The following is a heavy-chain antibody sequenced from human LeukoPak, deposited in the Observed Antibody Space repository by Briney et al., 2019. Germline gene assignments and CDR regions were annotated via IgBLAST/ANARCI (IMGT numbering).Heavy chain of an antibody. CDR2: IYTSGST. J-gene: IGHJ4*02. D-gene: IGHD7-27*01. CDR3: VRDNGNWDIDY. Sequence: SETLSLTCTVSGDSISNYYWSWIRQPAGKGLEWIGRIYTSGSTDYNPSLKSRVAISRDTSKNQFSLRLSSVTAADTALYYCVRDNGNWDIDYWGQGTLVTVSS. CDR1: GDSISNYY. V-gene: IGHV4-4*07.